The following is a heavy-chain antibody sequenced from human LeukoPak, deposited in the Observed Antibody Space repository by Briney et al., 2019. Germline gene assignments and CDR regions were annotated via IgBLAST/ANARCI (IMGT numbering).Heavy chain of an antibody. CDR3: ARPYRSGWHGSFDY. J-gene: IGHJ4*02. CDR1: GGSLTSYY. CDR2: IYHSGST. D-gene: IGHD6-19*01. Sequence: SETLSLTCTVSGGSLTSYYWSWIRQPPGKGLEWIGNIYHSGSTNYNPSLKSRVTISVDTSKNQFSLKLSSVTAADTAVYFCARPYRSGWHGSFDYWGQGSLVTVSS. V-gene: IGHV4-59*01.